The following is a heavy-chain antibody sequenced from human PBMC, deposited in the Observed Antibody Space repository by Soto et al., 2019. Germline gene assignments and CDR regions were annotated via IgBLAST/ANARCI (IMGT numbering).Heavy chain of an antibody. D-gene: IGHD1-20*01. Sequence: SETLSLTCAVSGGSISSGGYSWSWIRQPPGKGLEWIGYIYHSGSTYYNPSLKSRVTISVDRSKNQFSLKLSSVTAADTAVYYCARWVEVSLDYFDSWGQGTPVTVSS. CDR1: GGSISSGGYS. CDR2: IYHSGST. CDR3: ARWVEVSLDYFDS. J-gene: IGHJ4*02. V-gene: IGHV4-30-2*01.